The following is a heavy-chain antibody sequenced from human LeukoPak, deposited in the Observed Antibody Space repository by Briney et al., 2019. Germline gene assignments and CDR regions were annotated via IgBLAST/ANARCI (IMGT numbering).Heavy chain of an antibody. CDR1: GYTLTNYD. J-gene: IGHJ4*02. Sequence: GASVNVSCKASGYTLTNYDINWVRQATGQGLEWMGWMNPNSANTGYAQKFQGRVTMTRNTSISTAYMELSSLRSEDTAVYYCARVNCSSTSCRSKFLDYWGQGTLVTVSS. CDR3: ARVNCSSTSCRSKFLDY. D-gene: IGHD2-2*01. CDR2: MNPNSANT. V-gene: IGHV1-8*01.